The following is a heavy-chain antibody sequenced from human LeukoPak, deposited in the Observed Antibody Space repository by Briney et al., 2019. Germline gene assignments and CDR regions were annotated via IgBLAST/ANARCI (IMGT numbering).Heavy chain of an antibody. V-gene: IGHV4-59*01. D-gene: IGHD6-19*01. CDR3: ARAGYSSGWYYFDY. CDR1: GGSISSYY. CDR2: IYYSGST. Sequence: TSETLSLTCTVSGGSISSYYWSWLRQPPGKGLEGVGYIYYSGSTNYNPSLKSRVTISVDTSKNQFSLKLSSVTAADTAVYYCARAGYSSGWYYFDYWGQGTLVTVSS. J-gene: IGHJ4*02.